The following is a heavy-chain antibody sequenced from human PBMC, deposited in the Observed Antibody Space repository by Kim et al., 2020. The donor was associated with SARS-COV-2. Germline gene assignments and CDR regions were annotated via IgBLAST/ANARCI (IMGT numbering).Heavy chain of an antibody. Sequence: GGSLRLSCAASGFTFSNAWVSWVRQAPGKGLEWVGRIKSKTDGGTTDYVAPVKGRFTISRDDSKNTLYLQMNSLKTEDTAVYYCTTLLRYFDWLAVKYYYYGMDVWGQGTTVTVSS. CDR2: IKSKTDGGTT. J-gene: IGHJ6*02. D-gene: IGHD3-9*01. V-gene: IGHV3-15*01. CDR1: GFTFSNAW. CDR3: TTLLRYFDWLAVKYYYYGMDV.